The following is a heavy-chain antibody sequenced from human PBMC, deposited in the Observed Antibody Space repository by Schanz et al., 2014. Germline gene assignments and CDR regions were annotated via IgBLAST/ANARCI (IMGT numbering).Heavy chain of an antibody. Sequence: VHLMESGGGVVQPGRSLRLSCAASGFTFSSYGMHWVRQAPGKGLEWVANIKHDGSVKDYVDSVESRFTISRDNAKRSLFLQMNSLRVEDTAVYFCVSQTGSPNYWGQGTLVTVSS. D-gene: IGHD6-13*01. CDR1: GFTFSSYG. V-gene: IGHV3-7*01. CDR2: IKHDGSVK. CDR3: VSQTGSPNY. J-gene: IGHJ4*02.